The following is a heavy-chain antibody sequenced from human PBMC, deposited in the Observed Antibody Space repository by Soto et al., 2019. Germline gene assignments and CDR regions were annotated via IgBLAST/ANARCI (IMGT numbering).Heavy chain of an antibody. Sequence: SETLSLTCTISGDSINNYFWNWIRQSPGKGLEWIGYIPYSGSTSYNPSLQSRVTISSDTSKNQFSLELSSVTAADTAVYYCARARQRDTGRGLDVWGQGTTVTVSS. V-gene: IGHV4-59*01. CDR1: GDSINNYF. CDR3: ARARQRDTGRGLDV. J-gene: IGHJ6*02. CDR2: IPYSGST. D-gene: IGHD5-18*01.